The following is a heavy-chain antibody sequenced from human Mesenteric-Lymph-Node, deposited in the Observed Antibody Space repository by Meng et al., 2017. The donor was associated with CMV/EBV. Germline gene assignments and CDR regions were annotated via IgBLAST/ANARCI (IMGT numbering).Heavy chain of an antibody. CDR1: DYSFTTYG. J-gene: IGHJ4*02. CDR2: TRPYTGQT. D-gene: IGHD6-13*01. Sequence: ASVKVSCKASDYSFTTYGVSWVRQAPGQGLEWMGWTRPYTGQTVYAQNLQGRVTVTADTSTGTAYMELRSLASDDTAVYYCARGTQQPDYWGPGTLVTVSS. V-gene: IGHV1-18*01. CDR3: ARGTQQPDY.